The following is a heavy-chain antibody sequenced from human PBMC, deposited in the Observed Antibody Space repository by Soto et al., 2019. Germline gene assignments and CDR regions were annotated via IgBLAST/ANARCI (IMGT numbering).Heavy chain of an antibody. CDR1: GYTLTELS. Sequence: GASVKVSCKVSGYTLTELSMHWVRQAPGKGLEWMGGFDPGDGETIYAQKFQGRVTMTEDTSTDTAYMELSSLRSEDTAVYYCATDSVYSYGPTDYYGMDVWGQGTTVTVSS. CDR3: ATDSVYSYGPTDYYGMDV. CDR2: FDPGDGET. D-gene: IGHD5-18*01. J-gene: IGHJ6*02. V-gene: IGHV1-24*01.